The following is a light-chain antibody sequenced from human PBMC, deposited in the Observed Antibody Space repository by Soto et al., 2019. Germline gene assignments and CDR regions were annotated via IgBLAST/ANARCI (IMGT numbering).Light chain of an antibody. CDR2: EVT. J-gene: IGLJ2*01. V-gene: IGLV2-8*01. CDR3: SSYAGVKGLV. Sequence: QSALTQPPSASGSPGQSVTISCTGGNSDIRTYNFVSWYQQYPGKAPKLIIYEVTKRPSGVPDRFSASKSGVSASLTVSNLQPEDEADYYCSSYAGVKGLVFGGGTKVTVL. CDR1: NSDIRTYNF.